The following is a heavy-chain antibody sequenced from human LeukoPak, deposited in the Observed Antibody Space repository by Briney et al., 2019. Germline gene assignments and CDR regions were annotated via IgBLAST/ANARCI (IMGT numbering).Heavy chain of an antibody. Sequence: GGSLRLSCAASGFTFDDYGMSWVRQAPGKGLEWVSGINWNGGSTGYADSVKGRFTISRDNAKNSLYLQMNSLRAEDTALYHCARARGYDSSGYHFDYWGQGTLVTVSS. J-gene: IGHJ4*02. D-gene: IGHD3-22*01. V-gene: IGHV3-20*01. CDR1: GFTFDDYG. CDR2: INWNGGST. CDR3: ARARGYDSSGYHFDY.